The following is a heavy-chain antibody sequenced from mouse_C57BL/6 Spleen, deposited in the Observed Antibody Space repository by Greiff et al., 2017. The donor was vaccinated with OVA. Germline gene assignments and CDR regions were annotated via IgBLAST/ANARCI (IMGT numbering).Heavy chain of an antibody. CDR2: IDPSDSYT. Sequence: VQLQQPGAELVMPGASVKLSCKASGYTFTSYWMHWVKQRPGQGLEWIGEIDPSDSYTNYNQKFKGKSTLTVDKSSSTAYMQLSSLTSEDSAVYYCASLTTVVATEYFDVWGTGTTVTVS. D-gene: IGHD1-1*01. V-gene: IGHV1-69*01. CDR3: ASLTTVVATEYFDV. CDR1: GYTFTSYW. J-gene: IGHJ1*03.